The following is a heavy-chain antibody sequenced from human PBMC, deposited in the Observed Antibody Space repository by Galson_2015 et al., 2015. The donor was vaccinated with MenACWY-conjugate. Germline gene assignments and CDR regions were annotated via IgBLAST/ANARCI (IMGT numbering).Heavy chain of an antibody. Sequence: SLRLSCAASGFTFSSYWMYWVRQAPGKGLVWVAHINRDDSTINYAESVKGRFTISRDNAKSMLYLQMNSLRVEDTAVYYCARDPERGDGYVLDYWGQGTLVTVSS. V-gene: IGHV3-74*01. CDR2: INRDDSTI. D-gene: IGHD5-24*01. CDR3: ARDPERGDGYVLDY. J-gene: IGHJ4*02. CDR1: GFTFSSYW.